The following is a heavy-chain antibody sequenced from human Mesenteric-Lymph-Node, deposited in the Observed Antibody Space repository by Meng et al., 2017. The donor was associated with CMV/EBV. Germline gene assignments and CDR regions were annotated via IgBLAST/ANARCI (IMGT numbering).Heavy chain of an antibody. Sequence: GESLKISCAASGFTFSSYAMSWVRQAPGKGLEWVSAISGSGGSTYYADSVKGRFTISRDNSKNTLYLQMNSLRAEDTAVYYFAKTPLHRIAVAGLRRELLGLPFDYWGQGTLVTVSS. CDR1: GFTFSSYA. V-gene: IGHV3-23*01. CDR2: ISGSGGST. J-gene: IGHJ4*02. CDR3: AKTPLHRIAVAGLRRELLGLPFDY. D-gene: IGHD6-19*01.